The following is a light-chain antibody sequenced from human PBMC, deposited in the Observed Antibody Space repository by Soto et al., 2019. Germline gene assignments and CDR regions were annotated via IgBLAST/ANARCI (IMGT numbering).Light chain of an antibody. CDR3: QQYFGTPYT. CDR1: QSVLYSSNNKNY. V-gene: IGKV4-1*01. Sequence: DIVMTQSPDSLAVSLGERATINCKSSQSVLYSSNNKNYLAWYQQKPGQPPNLLIYWASTRESGVPARFSGSGSGTDFTLNISSLQAEDVAVYYCQQYFGTPYTFGQGTKLESK. CDR2: WAS. J-gene: IGKJ2*01.